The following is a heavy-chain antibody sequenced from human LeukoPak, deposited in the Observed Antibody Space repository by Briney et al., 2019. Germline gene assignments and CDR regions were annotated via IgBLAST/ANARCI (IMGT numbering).Heavy chain of an antibody. V-gene: IGHV1-8*01. D-gene: IGHD3-3*01. CDR2: MNPNSGNT. CDR3: ARGGTIFGFYYYMDV. CDR1: GYTFTSYD. J-gene: IGHJ6*03. Sequence: ASVKVSCKASGYTFTSYDINWVRQATGQGLEWMGWMNPNSGNTGYAQKFQGRVTMTRYTSISTAYMELSSLRSEDTAVYYCARGGTIFGFYYYMDVWGKGTTVTVSS.